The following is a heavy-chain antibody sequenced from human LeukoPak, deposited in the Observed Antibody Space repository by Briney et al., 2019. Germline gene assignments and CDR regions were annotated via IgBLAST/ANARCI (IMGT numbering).Heavy chain of an antibody. CDR1: GYTFTSYG. D-gene: IGHD3-22*01. Sequence: ASVKVSCKASGYTFTSYGISWVRQAPGQGLEWMGWISAYNGNTNYAQKLQGRVTMTTDTSTSTAYMELRSLRSDDTAVYYCARVQQLTYYYDSSGYYPNDHWGQGTLVTVSS. CDR3: ARVQQLTYYYDSSGYYPNDH. J-gene: IGHJ4*02. V-gene: IGHV1-18*01. CDR2: ISAYNGNT.